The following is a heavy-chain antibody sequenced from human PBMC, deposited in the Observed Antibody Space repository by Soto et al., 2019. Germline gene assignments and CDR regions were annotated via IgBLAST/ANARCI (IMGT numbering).Heavy chain of an antibody. CDR1: GFTVSSNY. D-gene: IGHD5-18*01. CDR2: IYSGGST. J-gene: IGHJ4*02. CDR3: AREAPIQLGYYFDY. V-gene: IGHV3-53*01. Sequence: GGSLRLSCAASGFTVSSNYMSWVRQAPGKGLEWVSVIYSGGSTYYADSVKGRFTISRDNSKNTLYLQMNSLRAEDTAVYYCAREAPIQLGYYFDYWGQGTLVTVSS.